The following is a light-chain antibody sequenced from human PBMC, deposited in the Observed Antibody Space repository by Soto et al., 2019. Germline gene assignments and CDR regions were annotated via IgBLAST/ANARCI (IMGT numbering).Light chain of an antibody. CDR3: ASYTSSSTSVI. Sequence: QSVLTQPASVSGSPGQSITISCTGTSSDVGGYKYVSWYQQHPDKAPKLIIFEVSNRPSGISSRFSGSKSGNTASLTISGHQAEDEADYYCASYTSSSTSVIFGRGTKLTVL. V-gene: IGLV2-14*01. CDR1: SSDVGGYKY. J-gene: IGLJ2*01. CDR2: EVS.